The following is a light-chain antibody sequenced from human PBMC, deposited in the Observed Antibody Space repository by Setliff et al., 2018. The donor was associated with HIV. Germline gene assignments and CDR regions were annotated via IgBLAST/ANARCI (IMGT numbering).Light chain of an antibody. V-gene: IGLV1-51*02. CDR1: SSNIGNNY. J-gene: IGLJ3*02. CDR3: GTWDSGLSAGV. CDR2: ENN. Sequence: GQKVTISCSGSSSNIGNNYVSWYQQLPGTAPKLLIYENNKRPSGIPDRFSGSKSGTSATLGITGLQTGDEADYYCGTWDSGLSAGVFGGGTKVTVL.